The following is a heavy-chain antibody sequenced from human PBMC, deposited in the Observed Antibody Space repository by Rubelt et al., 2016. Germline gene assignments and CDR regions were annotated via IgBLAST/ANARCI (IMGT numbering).Heavy chain of an antibody. CDR1: GFTFSNAW. Sequence: SLRLSCAASGFTFSNAWMSWVRQAPGKGLEWVGRIKSKTDGGTTDYAAPVKGRFTISRDDSKNTLYLQMNSLKTEDTAVYYCTTDRYYCDSSGFPWFDPWGQGTLVAVSA. CDR3: TTDRYYCDSSGFPWFDP. D-gene: IGHD3-22*01. V-gene: IGHV3-15*01. J-gene: IGHJ5*02. CDR2: IKSKTDGGTT.